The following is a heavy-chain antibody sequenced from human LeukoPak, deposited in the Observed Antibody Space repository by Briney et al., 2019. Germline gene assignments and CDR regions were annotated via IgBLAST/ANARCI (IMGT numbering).Heavy chain of an antibody. CDR3: ARKENVYYYFDY. CDR1: GGSVSSGSYY. D-gene: IGHD3-10*01. J-gene: IGHJ4*02. CDR2: IYYSGST. V-gene: IGHV4-61*01. Sequence: SETLSLTCTVSGGSVSSGSYYWSWIRQPPGKGLEWIGYIYYSGSTYYNPSLQSRVTMSVDTSKNQFSLKLSSVTAVDTAVYYCARKENVYYYFDYWGQGTLVTVSS.